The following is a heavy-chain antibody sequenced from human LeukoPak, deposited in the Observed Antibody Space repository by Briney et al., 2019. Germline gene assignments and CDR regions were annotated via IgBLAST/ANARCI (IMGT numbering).Heavy chain of an antibody. CDR2: ISNSGSST. CDR1: GFTFSTYA. V-gene: IGHV3-23*01. D-gene: IGHD2-15*01. J-gene: IGHJ4*02. Sequence: GGSLRLSCAASGFTFSTYAMSWVRQAPGKGLEWVSVISNSGSSTHYADSVKGRFSISRDNSRNTLYLQMNSLRTDDTAVYYCAKVLPFDYWGQGTLVTVSS. CDR3: AKVLPFDY.